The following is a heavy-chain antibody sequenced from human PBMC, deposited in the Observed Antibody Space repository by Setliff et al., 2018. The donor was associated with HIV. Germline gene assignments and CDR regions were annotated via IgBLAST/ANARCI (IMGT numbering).Heavy chain of an antibody. J-gene: IGHJ6*02. V-gene: IGHV1-2*06. CDR2: INPNSGGT. CDR1: GYTFTGYY. Sequence: ASVKVSCKASGYTFTGYYMHWVRQAPGQGLEWMGRINPNSGGTKYAQKFQGRVTMTRDTSISTAYMEVTRLKSDDTAVYYCARVRGHCTGGGCYSDYYGMDVWGQGTTVTVSS. CDR3: ARVRGHCTGGGCYSDYYGMDV. D-gene: IGHD2-8*02.